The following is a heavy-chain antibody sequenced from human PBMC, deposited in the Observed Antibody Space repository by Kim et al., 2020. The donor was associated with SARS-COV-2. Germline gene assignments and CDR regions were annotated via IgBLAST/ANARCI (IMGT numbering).Heavy chain of an antibody. CDR1: GYTFTTYL. CDR2: INPDSGET. J-gene: IGHJ4*02. CDR3: AKSARRIAVPVGGPGDY. V-gene: IGHV1-2*02. Sequence: ASVKVSCKASGYTFTTYLLHWVRQAPGQGLEWMGWINPDSGETHYGEKFQGRVTMTRDTSMSTAYLELSSLIADDTALYYCAKSARRIAVPVGGPGDYWGQGARVTV. D-gene: IGHD6-19*01.